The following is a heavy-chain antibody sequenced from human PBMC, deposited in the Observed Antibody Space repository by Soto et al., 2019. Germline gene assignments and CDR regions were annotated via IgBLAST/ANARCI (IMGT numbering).Heavy chain of an antibody. CDR2: IFYSGST. D-gene: IGHD2-2*01. CDR3: AGGRLGYCSSSSCYWFDP. J-gene: IGHJ5*02. V-gene: IGHV4-30-4*01. Sequence: SETLSLTCTVSGGSISSGDYYWSWIRQPPGKGLEWVAYIFYSGSTYYNPSLKSRVTISVDTSKNQFSLKLSSVTAADTAVYYCAGGRLGYCSSSSCYWFDPWGQGTRVTVYS. CDR1: GGSISSGDYY.